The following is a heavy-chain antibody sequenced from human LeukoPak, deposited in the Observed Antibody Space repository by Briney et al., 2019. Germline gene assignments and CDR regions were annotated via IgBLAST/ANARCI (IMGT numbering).Heavy chain of an antibody. V-gene: IGHV4-34*01. CDR1: GGSFSGCY. CDR2: INHSGST. Sequence: SETLSLTCAVYGGSFSGCYWSWIRQPPGKGLEWIGEINHSGSTNYNPSLKSRVTISVDTSKNQFSLKLSSVTAADTAVYYCARVGYNYPFDYWGQGTLVTVSS. D-gene: IGHD5-24*01. CDR3: ARVGYNYPFDY. J-gene: IGHJ4*02.